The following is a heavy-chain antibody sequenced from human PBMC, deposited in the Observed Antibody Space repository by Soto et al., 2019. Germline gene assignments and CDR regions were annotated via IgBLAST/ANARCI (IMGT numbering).Heavy chain of an antibody. CDR1: GGYISNYY. J-gene: IGHJ4*02. CDR3: ARTIVATSDFDY. CDR2: IHYSGST. V-gene: IGHV4-59*01. D-gene: IGHD5-12*01. Sequence: SETLSLSCTVSGGYISNYYWSWIRQPPGKGLEWIGYIHYSGSTNYNPALKSRVTMSVDTSKNQFSLKLSSVTAADTAVYYCARTIVATSDFDYWGQGTLVTVSS.